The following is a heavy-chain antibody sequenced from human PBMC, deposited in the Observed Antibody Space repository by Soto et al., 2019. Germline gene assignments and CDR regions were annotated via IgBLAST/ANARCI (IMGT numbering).Heavy chain of an antibody. CDR1: GFAFDTYA. CDR3: AKLRSSAHYH. D-gene: IGHD2-15*01. Sequence: GGSLRLSCAASGFAFDTYAMSWVRQAPGKGLEWVSAVTSSGDRTYYADSVKGRFTISRDNAKNKLFLQMNSLRAEDTALYYCAKLRSSAHYHWCQGTPVTVSS. V-gene: IGHV3-23*01. CDR2: VTSSGDRT. J-gene: IGHJ5*02.